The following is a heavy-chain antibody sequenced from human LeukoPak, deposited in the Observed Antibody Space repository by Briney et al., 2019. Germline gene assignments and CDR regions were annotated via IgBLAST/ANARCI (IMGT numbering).Heavy chain of an antibody. V-gene: IGHV1-3*04. CDR1: GYTFTAYA. CDR2: INTGNGNT. CDR3: AREGPYSSGWYYFDY. Sequence: ASVKVSCKASGYTFTAYAIHWVRQAPGQRLEWMGWINTGNGNTKHSQKFQGRVTVTRDTSASTAYMELSSLRSEDTAVYYCAREGPYSSGWYYFDYWGQGTLVTVSS. J-gene: IGHJ4*02. D-gene: IGHD6-19*01.